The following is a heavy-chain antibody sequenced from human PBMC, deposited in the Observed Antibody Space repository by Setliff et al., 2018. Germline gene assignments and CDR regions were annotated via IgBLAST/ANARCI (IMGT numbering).Heavy chain of an antibody. D-gene: IGHD2-21*02. V-gene: IGHV4-61*02. J-gene: IGHJ3*02. CDR3: ARVFGDNDLPDI. CDR1: GGSISSGSYY. Sequence: SETLSLTCTVSGGSISSGSYYWTWIRQPAGKVPEWIGLIQGTGNTNYNPSLQSRATISVDMSKNHFSLRMTSVTAADTAMYYCARVFGDNDLPDIWGRGTMVT. CDR2: IQGTGNT.